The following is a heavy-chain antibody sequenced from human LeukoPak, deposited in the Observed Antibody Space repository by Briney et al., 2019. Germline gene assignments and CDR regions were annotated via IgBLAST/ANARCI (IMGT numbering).Heavy chain of an antibody. V-gene: IGHV5-51*01. CDR3: ARTADILTGFGSDH. J-gene: IGHJ4*02. CDR1: GYTFTDYW. Sequence: GESLKISCKVSGYTFTDYWIGWVRQMPGKGLEWMGIVYPGDSGTRYSPSFQGQVTISADKSINTAYLQWSSLKASDTAVCYCARTADILTGFGSDHWGQGTLVTVSS. CDR2: VYPGDSGT. D-gene: IGHD3-9*01.